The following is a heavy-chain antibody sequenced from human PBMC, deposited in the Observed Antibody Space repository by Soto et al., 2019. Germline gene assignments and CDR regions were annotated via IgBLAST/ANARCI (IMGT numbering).Heavy chain of an antibody. J-gene: IGHJ6*03. CDR3: ARDLGYCSSTSCYDYYYYYMDV. Sequence: QVQLVQSGAGVKKPGASVKVSCKASGYTFTDYTMHWVRQAPGQRLEWMGWINAVNGNTKYSQKFQGRVTITRDTSASTAYMELSSLRSEDTAVYYCARDLGYCSSTSCYDYYYYYMDVWGKGTTVTVSS. V-gene: IGHV1-3*01. CDR2: INAVNGNT. D-gene: IGHD2-2*01. CDR1: GYTFTDYT.